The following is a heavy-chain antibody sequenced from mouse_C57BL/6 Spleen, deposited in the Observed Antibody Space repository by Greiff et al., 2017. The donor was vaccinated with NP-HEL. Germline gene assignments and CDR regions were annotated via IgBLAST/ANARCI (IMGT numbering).Heavy chain of an antibody. CDR2: IYPGGGYT. V-gene: IGHV1-63*01. CDR1: GYTFTNYW. Sequence: VKLQQSGAELVRPGTSVKMSCKASGYTFTNYWIGWAKQRPGHGLEWIGDIYPGGGYTNYNEKFKGKATLTADKSSSTAYMQFSSLTSEDSAIYYCARRTLTGYYFDYWGQGTTLTVSS. J-gene: IGHJ2*01. CDR3: ARRTLTGYYFDY.